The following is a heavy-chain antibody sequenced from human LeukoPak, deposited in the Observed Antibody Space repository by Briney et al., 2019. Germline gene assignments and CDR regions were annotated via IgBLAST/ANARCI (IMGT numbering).Heavy chain of an antibody. V-gene: IGHV3-33*01. Sequence: PGRSLRLSCAASGFTFSSYGMHWVRQAPGKGLEGVAVIWYDGSNKYYADSVKGRFTISRDNSKNSLYLQMNSLRAEDTAVYYCARDCTAPMLFDIWGQGTMVTVSS. CDR1: GFTFSSYG. J-gene: IGHJ3*02. CDR2: IWYDGSNK. D-gene: IGHD2-8*01. CDR3: ARDCTAPMLFDI.